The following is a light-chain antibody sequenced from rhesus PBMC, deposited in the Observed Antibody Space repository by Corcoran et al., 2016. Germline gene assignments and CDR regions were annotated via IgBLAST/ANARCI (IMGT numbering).Light chain of an antibody. CDR2: GAS. V-gene: IGKV3S9*01. Sequence: EIVMTQSPATLSLSPGERATLSCRASQSVSTYVAWYQQNPEQPPRLLISGASRRATGIPDRVSGRGDGTDFTLTISSLEPEDFAVFYGHQYSNWPFTFGPGTKLDIK. J-gene: IGKJ3*01. CDR1: QSVSTY. CDR3: HQYSNWPFT.